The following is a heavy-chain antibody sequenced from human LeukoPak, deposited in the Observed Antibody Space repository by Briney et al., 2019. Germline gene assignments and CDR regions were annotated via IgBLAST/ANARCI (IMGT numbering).Heavy chain of an antibody. CDR3: AKDRWARGDQVATADSVHY. Sequence: GGSLRLSCAASGFTFSSFTMNWVRQAPGKGLEWVSGISGSGGSTYYADSVKGRFTISRDNSKNTLYLQMNNLRAEDTAVYYCAKDRWARGDQVATADSVHYWGQGTLVTVSS. CDR1: GFTFSSFT. D-gene: IGHD5-12*01. CDR2: ISGSGGST. V-gene: IGHV3-23*01. J-gene: IGHJ4*02.